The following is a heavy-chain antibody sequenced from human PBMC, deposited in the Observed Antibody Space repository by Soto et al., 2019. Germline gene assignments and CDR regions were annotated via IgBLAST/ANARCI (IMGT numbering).Heavy chain of an antibody. CDR3: ARPYFGSSSMFDS. CDR1: GDSISSSTYY. V-gene: IGHV4-39*01. Sequence: SETLSLTCTVSGDSISSSTYYWGWIRQPPGKGLEWIGCIYHTGTTYYNPSLKSRVTISVDTSKNRFSLKLSSVTAADTAVYYCARPYFGSSSMFDSWAQGTLVTVSS. D-gene: IGHD6-6*01. CDR2: IYHTGTT. J-gene: IGHJ4*02.